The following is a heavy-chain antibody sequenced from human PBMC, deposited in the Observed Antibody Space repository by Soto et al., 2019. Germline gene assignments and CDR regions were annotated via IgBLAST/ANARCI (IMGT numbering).Heavy chain of an antibody. D-gene: IGHD2-2*01. V-gene: IGHV4-39*01. J-gene: IGHJ4*02. CDR1: GGSISSSSYY. CDR2: PYYSGST. Sequence: QLQLQESGPGLVKPSATLYLTCTVSGGSISSSSYYWGWLRQPPGQGLEWVGSPYYSGSTYYNPSLKSRITTAEDTSKTHYSQKLSSVTAAETAVYCCAIHRATYCSISSCPTLPHFDHWGQGTLVTVSS. CDR3: AIHRATYCSISSCPTLPHFDH.